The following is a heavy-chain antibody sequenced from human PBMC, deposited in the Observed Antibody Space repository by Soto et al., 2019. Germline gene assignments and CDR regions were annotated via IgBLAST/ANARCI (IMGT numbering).Heavy chain of an antibody. J-gene: IGHJ6*02. Sequence: GGSLRLSCAASGFTFSNYGMHWVRQAPGKGLEWVAFISDDGSNKYYADSMKGRFTMSRDNSKSTLYLQMNSLRVEDTAVYYCTKRRNVLRFLEWSSGMEVWGQGTTVTVYS. D-gene: IGHD3-3*01. CDR3: TKRRNVLRFLEWSSGMEV. V-gene: IGHV3-30*18. CDR1: GFTFSNYG. CDR2: ISDDGSNK.